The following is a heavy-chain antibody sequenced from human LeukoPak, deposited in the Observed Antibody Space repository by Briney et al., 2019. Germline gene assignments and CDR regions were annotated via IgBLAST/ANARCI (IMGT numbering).Heavy chain of an antibody. CDR3: ARQGDFWSGYPSDY. D-gene: IGHD3-3*01. Sequence: SETLFLTCTVSGGSISSYYWSWIRQPPGKGLEWIGSIYYSGSTYYNPSLKSRVTISVDTSKNQFSLKLRSVSDADTAVYYCARQGDFWSGYPSDYWGQGTLVTVSS. J-gene: IGHJ4*02. V-gene: IGHV4-59*05. CDR2: IYYSGST. CDR1: GGSISSYY.